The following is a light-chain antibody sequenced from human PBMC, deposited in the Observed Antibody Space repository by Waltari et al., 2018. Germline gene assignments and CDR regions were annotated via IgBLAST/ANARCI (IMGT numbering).Light chain of an antibody. CDR1: SSDVGGYNY. CDR2: DVS. CDR3: SSYTSSSTYV. Sequence: QSALTQPASVSGSPGQSITISCTGTSSDVGGYNYVAWYQQHPGKAPKLMLYDVSDRPSGASNRFSGSKSGNTASLTISGLQSEDEADYYCSSYTSSSTYVFGTGTKVTVL. J-gene: IGLJ1*01. V-gene: IGLV2-14*01.